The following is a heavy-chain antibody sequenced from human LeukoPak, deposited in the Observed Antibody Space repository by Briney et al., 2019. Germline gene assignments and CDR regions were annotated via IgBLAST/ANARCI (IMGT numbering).Heavy chain of an antibody. CDR1: GFTFSSYS. D-gene: IGHD6-13*01. J-gene: IGHJ5*02. CDR3: AKETYSSSWFLDP. CDR2: ISSSSSTI. Sequence: PGGSLRLSCAASGFTFSSYSMNWVRQAPGKGLEWVSYISSSSSTIYYADSVKGRFTISRDNAKNSLYLQMNSLRAEDTAVYYCAKETYSSSWFLDPWGQGTLVTVSS. V-gene: IGHV3-48*01.